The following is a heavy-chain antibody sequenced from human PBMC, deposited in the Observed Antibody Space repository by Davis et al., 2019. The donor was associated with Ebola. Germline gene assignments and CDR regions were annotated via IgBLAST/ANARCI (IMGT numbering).Heavy chain of an antibody. CDR1: GFTFSSSW. Sequence: PGGSLRLSCAASGFTFSSSWMQWVRHVPGKGLVWVSLIKDDVKTAKYADSVKGRFTISRDNSENTLYLQMHSLTTDDTALYYCVRAVFHEVLDLWGQGTPVTVSS. CDR3: VRAVFHEVLDL. D-gene: IGHD3-3*01. V-gene: IGHV3-74*03. J-gene: IGHJ5*02. CDR2: IKDDVKTA.